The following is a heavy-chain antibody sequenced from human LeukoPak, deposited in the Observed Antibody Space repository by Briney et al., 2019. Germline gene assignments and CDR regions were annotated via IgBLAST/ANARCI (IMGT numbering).Heavy chain of an antibody. J-gene: IGHJ4*02. CDR2: IIPIFGTA. CDR1: GGTFSSYA. Sequence: ASVKVSCKASGGTFSSYAISWVRQAPGQGLEWMGGIIPIFGTANYAQKFQGRVTITADESTSTAYMELSSLRSEDTAVYYCARRGYYDSSGYYYDYWGQGTLVTVSS. D-gene: IGHD3-22*01. V-gene: IGHV1-69*13. CDR3: ARRGYYDSSGYYYDY.